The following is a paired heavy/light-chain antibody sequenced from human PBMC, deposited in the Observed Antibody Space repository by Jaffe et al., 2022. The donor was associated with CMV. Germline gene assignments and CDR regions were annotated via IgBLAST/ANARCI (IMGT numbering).Heavy chain of an antibody. J-gene: IGHJ5*02. CDR2: IYYSGRT. CDR3: ARHTYCSGGPCHRFDN. CDR1: GGSIYSSSYF. V-gene: IGHV4-39*01. Sequence: QLQLQESGPGLVKPSETLSLTCTVSGGSIYSSSYFWGWIRQSPGKGLEWIGTIYYSGRTYYNPSLKSRVTISVDTSKNQFSLKLRSVTATDTAIYYCARHTYCSGGPCHRFDNWGQGSLVTVSS. D-gene: IGHD2-8*02.
Light chain of an antibody. CDR3: MQALETPLT. Sequence: DIVMTQSPLSLPVTPGEPASISCRSNQSLLHSNGFNYLDWYLQKPGKSPQLLIDLSSNRASGVPDRFSGSGSGTDFTLKISRVEAEDVGVYYCMQALETPLTFGGGTKVEIK. CDR1: QSLLHSNGFNY. V-gene: IGKV2-28*01. CDR2: LSS. J-gene: IGKJ4*01.